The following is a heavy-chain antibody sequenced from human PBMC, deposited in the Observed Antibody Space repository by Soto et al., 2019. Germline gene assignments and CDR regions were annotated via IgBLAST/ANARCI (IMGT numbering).Heavy chain of an antibody. Sequence: QVQLQESGPGLVKPSGTLSLTCAVSGGSFTSNNWWTWVRQPPGQGLEWMGEINRTGSTNYDPSLKRRVTISLDKSENQFSLKVTSLTAADTAVYYCASRDPGTSVDYWGQGTLVTVSS. CDR3: ASRDPGTSVDY. J-gene: IGHJ4*02. CDR2: INRTGST. CDR1: GGSFTSNNW. V-gene: IGHV4-4*02. D-gene: IGHD1-7*01.